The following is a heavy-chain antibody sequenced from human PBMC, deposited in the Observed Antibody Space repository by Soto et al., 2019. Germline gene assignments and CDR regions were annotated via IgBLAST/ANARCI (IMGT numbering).Heavy chain of an antibody. J-gene: IGHJ4*01. D-gene: IGHD3-3*01. CDR1: GFTFSNYA. CDR3: AKDFTIFGVVPSGN. CDR2: ISGTGSST. V-gene: IGHV3-23*01. Sequence: GGSLRLSCAASGFTFSNYAMSWVRQAPGKGLEWVSTISGTGSSTYYADSGKGRFTISRDNSKNTLYLQMNSLRAEDTAVYYCAKDFTIFGVVPSGNWGHGTLVTVYS.